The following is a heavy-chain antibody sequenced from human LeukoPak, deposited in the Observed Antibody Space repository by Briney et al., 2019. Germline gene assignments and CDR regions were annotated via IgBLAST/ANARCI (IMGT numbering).Heavy chain of an antibody. Sequence: GGSLRLSCAASGFTFSSYAMSWVRQAPGKGLEWVSAISGSGGSTYYADSVKGRFTISRDNSKDTLYLQMNSLRAEDTAVYYCAKDAVGSGSTRGFDYWGQGTLVTVSS. CDR1: GFTFSSYA. CDR2: ISGSGGST. V-gene: IGHV3-23*01. J-gene: IGHJ4*02. D-gene: IGHD6-19*01. CDR3: AKDAVGSGSTRGFDY.